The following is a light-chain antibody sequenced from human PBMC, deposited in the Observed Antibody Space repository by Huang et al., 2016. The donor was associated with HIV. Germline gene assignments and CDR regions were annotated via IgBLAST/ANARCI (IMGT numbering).Light chain of an antibody. V-gene: IGKV3-15*01. CDR2: GAS. CDR3: QQYNDWPSGT. Sequence: EIVMTQSPATLSVSPGERATLSCWARQCVSSNFALYQLRPGQAPRLIIYGASTRAPGITARFSGSGSGTEFTLTISSLQSEDFAVYYCQQYNDWPSGTFGQGTKVEIK. J-gene: IGKJ1*01. CDR1: QCVSSN.